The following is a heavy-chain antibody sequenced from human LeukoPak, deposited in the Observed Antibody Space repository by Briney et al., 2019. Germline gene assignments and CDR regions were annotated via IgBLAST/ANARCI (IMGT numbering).Heavy chain of an antibody. CDR3: ARIGGITYFDY. J-gene: IGHJ4*02. CDR1: GGYIGSYF. V-gene: IGHV4-4*07. Sequence: SETLSLTCRASGGYIGSYFWSWIRQPAGKELEYIGRFYTSGSPNYNPSLKSRVTMSVDTSKNQFSLMLSSVSPADTAVYYCARIGGITYFDYWGQGILVTVPS. CDR2: FYTSGSP. D-gene: IGHD3-16*01.